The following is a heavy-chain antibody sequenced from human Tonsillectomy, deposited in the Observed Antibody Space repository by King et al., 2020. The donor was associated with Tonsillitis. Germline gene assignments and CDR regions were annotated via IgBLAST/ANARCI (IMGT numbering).Heavy chain of an antibody. J-gene: IGHJ6*03. V-gene: IGHV3-11*01. CDR3: ARDPGNQLLLFAEYYYYYYMDV. D-gene: IGHD2-2*01. CDR2: ISSSGSTI. Sequence: HVQLVESGGGLVKPGGSLRLSCAASGFTFSDYYMSWIRQAPGKGLEWVSYISSSGSTIYYADSVKGRFTISRDNAKNSLYLQMNSLRAEDTAVYYCARDPGNQLLLFAEYYYYYYMDVWGKGTTVTVSS. CDR1: GFTFSDYY.